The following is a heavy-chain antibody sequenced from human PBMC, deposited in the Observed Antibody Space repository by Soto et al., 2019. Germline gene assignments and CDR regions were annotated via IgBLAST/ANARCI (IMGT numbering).Heavy chain of an antibody. Sequence: QVQLQESGPGLVKPSQTLSLTCTVSGGSISSGGYYWSWIRQHPGKGLEWIGYIYYSGSTYYNPSLMSSVTISVDTSKTQFSLKRSSVTAAGTAVYFCASVSSSPLNFDYWGQGTLVTVSS. D-gene: IGHD6-13*01. CDR1: GGSISSGGYY. V-gene: IGHV4-31*03. J-gene: IGHJ4*02. CDR2: IYYSGST. CDR3: ASVSSSPLNFDY.